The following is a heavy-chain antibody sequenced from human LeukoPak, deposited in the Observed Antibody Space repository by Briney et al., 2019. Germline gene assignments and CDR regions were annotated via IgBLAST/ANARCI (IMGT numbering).Heavy chain of an antibody. J-gene: IGHJ4*02. CDR3: ARDSGSYYIFDY. V-gene: IGHV3-21*01. CDR1: GFTFNNYS. CDR2: ISSRSTYI. Sequence: GGSLRLSCVASGFTFNNYSMNWVRQAPGKGLEWVSSISSRSTYIYYADSLKGRFTISRDNAKNSLYLQMNTLRGEDTAVYYCARDSGSYYIFDYWGQGTLVTVSS. D-gene: IGHD1-26*01.